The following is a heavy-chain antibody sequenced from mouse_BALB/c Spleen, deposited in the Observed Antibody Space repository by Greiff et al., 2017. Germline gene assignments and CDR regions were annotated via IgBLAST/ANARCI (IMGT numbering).Heavy chain of an antibody. CDR1: GFNFKDTY. V-gene: IGHV14-3*02. CDR2: IDPANGNT. J-gene: IGHJ3*01. Sequence: EVQLQQSGAELVKPGASVKLSCTASGFNFKDTYMHWVKQRPEQGLEWIGRIDPANGNTKYDPKFQGKATITADTSSNTAYLQLSSLTSEDTAVYYCARSPDPSWFADWGEGTLVTVSA. CDR3: ARSPDPSWFAD.